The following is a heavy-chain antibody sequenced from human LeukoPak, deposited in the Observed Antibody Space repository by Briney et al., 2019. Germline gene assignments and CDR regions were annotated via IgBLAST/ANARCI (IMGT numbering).Heavy chain of an antibody. CDR2: IYPGDSDT. CDR3: ARPTVVAAFDAFDI. J-gene: IGHJ3*02. D-gene: IGHD2-15*01. Sequence: GESLQISCRGSGYSFPTYWIGWVRQMPGKGLEWMGIIYPGDSDTRYSPSFQGQVTISADTSISTAYLQWSSLKASDTAIYYCARPTVVAAFDAFDIWGQGTMVTVSS. CDR1: GYSFPTYW. V-gene: IGHV5-51*01.